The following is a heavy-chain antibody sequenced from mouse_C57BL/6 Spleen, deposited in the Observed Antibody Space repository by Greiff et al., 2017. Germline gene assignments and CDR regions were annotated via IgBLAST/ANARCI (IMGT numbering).Heavy chain of an antibody. CDR3: ARSDGAMDY. D-gene: IGHD2-3*01. V-gene: IGHV1-82*01. CDR2: IYPGDGDT. Sequence: QVQLKQSGPELVKPGASVKISCKASGYAFSSSWMNWVKQRPGKGLEWIGRIYPGDGDTNYNGKFKGKATLTADKSSSTAYMQLSSLTSEDFAVYFCARSDGAMDYWGQGTSVTVSS. J-gene: IGHJ4*01. CDR1: GYAFSSSW.